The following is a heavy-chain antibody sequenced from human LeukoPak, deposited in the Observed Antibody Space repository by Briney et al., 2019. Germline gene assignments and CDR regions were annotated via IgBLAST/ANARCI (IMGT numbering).Heavy chain of an antibody. Sequence: SETLSLTCAVYGGSFNGYYWSWIRQPPGKGLEWIGEINPSGRTYYNPSLKSRVTISVDTSKNQFSLTLSSVTAADTAVYYCAKRGRRLRYFDWLLRENWFDPWGQGTLVTVSS. V-gene: IGHV4-34*01. J-gene: IGHJ5*02. CDR1: GGSFNGYY. CDR3: AKRGRRLRYFDWLLRENWFDP. CDR2: INPSGRT. D-gene: IGHD3-9*01.